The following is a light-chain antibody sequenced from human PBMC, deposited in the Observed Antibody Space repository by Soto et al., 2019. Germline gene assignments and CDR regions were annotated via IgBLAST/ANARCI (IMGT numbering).Light chain of an antibody. J-gene: IGKJ2*01. CDR3: QQYGSAPPYT. Sequence: EIVLTQSPGTLSLSPGERATLSCRASQSISSNYLAWYQQQPGQAPRLLIYGASSRATGIPDRFRGSGSGTDFTLTNSRLEPEDIAVYYCQQYGSAPPYTCGQGTKLEIK. CDR1: QSISSNY. V-gene: IGKV3-20*01. CDR2: GAS.